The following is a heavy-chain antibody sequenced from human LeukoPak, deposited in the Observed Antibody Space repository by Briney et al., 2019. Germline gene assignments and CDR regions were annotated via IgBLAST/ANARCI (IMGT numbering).Heavy chain of an antibody. J-gene: IGHJ3*02. CDR3: ARGRTGIHDGFDI. V-gene: IGHV4-38-2*02. CDR2: VYRSGST. D-gene: IGHD1-1*01. CDR1: GYSISSGYY. Sequence: SETLSLTCTVSGYSISSGYYWGWIRQPPGKGLEWIGEVYRSGSTDYNPSLNSRVSMSLDTSKTQFSLNLTSVTAADRGVYYCARGRTGIHDGFDIWGQGTMVTVSS.